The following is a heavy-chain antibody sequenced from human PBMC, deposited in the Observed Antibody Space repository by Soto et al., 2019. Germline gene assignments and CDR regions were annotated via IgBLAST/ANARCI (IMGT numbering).Heavy chain of an antibody. CDR3: AKESCSSVSCYFALDI. CDR1: GFTFSSYA. CDR2: ISSSGGNT. J-gene: IGHJ3*02. Sequence: GGSLRLSCAPSGFTFSSYAMNWVRQAPGKGLEWVSSISSSGGNTYYADSVKGRFTISRDNSKNTLYLQMNSLTAEDTAVYYCAKESCSSVSCYFALDIWGQGTMVTVSS. V-gene: IGHV3-23*01. D-gene: IGHD2-2*01.